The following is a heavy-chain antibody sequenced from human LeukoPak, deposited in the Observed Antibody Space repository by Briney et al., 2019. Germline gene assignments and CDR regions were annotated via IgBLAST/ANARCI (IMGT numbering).Heavy chain of an antibody. V-gene: IGHV3-48*02. CDR3: ARNPGSYAFFDY. J-gene: IGHJ4*02. CDR1: EFTLSSYS. CDR2: ISGNSNTI. D-gene: IGHD1-26*01. Sequence: GGSLRISCTASEFTLSSYSMNWVRQAPGKGLEWVSYISGNSNTIYYAGSVKGRFTISRDNAKNSLYLQMNSLTDEDSAVYYCARNPGSYAFFDYWGQGTLVTVSS.